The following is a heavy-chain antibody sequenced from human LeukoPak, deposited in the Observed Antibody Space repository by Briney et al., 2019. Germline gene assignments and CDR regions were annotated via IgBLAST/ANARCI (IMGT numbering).Heavy chain of an antibody. D-gene: IGHD6-13*01. CDR3: ARDHVEAAEYPN. Sequence: HPGGSLRLSCSASGFTFSNYWMSWVRQAPGKGLEWVANIKQDGSEKYYADFVKGRLTISRDNAKHSLYLQMNSLRAEDTAVYYCARDHVEAAEYPNWGQGTLVTVSS. V-gene: IGHV3-7*01. CDR2: IKQDGSEK. CDR1: GFTFSNYW. J-gene: IGHJ4*02.